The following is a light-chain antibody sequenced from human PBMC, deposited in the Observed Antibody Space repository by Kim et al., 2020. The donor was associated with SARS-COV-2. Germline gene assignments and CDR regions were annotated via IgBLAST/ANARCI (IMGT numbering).Light chain of an antibody. J-gene: IGLJ3*02. V-gene: IGLV1-44*01. Sequence: GKGIIICGWGSCTIIGSYAVHWYQQLPGTAPKVLMYNNSQRPSGVPDRFSASKSGTSASLAISGLQAEDEADYYCESCDGTLSAWVFGGGTQLTVL. CDR1: CTIIGSYA. CDR2: NNS. CDR3: ESCDGTLSAWV.